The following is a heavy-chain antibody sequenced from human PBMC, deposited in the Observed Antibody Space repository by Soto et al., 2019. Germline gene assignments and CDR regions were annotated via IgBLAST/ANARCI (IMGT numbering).Heavy chain of an antibody. V-gene: IGHV3-23*01. CDR1: GFTFSSYA. CDR3: AKLQIQLWLPRTPYYYYYGMDV. J-gene: IGHJ6*02. Sequence: GGSLRLSCAASGFTFSSYAMSWVRQAPGKGLEWVSAISGSGGSTYYADSVKGRFTISRDNSKNTLYLQMNSLRAEDTAVYYCAKLQIQLWLPRTPYYYYYGMDVWGQGTTVTVSS. D-gene: IGHD5-18*01. CDR2: ISGSGGST.